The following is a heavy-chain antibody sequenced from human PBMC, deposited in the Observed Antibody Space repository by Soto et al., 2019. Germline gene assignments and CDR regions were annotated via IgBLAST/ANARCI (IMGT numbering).Heavy chain of an antibody. D-gene: IGHD6-19*01. CDR1: GFTFSDYG. V-gene: IGHV3-30*18. J-gene: IGHJ3*02. Sequence: QVQLVESGGGVVQPGRSLRLSCAGTGFTFSDYGLHWVRLPPGKGLEWVAVISFDGSEAYYADSVKGRFTVSRENSKNTLYLQMNGMRAEDSGIYDCAKYKGRDASGWHHKDAFDIWGQGTPVTVSS. CDR3: AKYKGRDASGWHHKDAFDI. CDR2: ISFDGSEA.